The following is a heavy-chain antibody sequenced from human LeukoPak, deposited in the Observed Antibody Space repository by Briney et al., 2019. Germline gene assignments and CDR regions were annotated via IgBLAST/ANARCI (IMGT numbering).Heavy chain of an antibody. J-gene: IGHJ4*02. Sequence: GESLKISCKGSGYSFTSHWIGWVRQMPGKGLEWMGNIYPRDSDTRYSPSFQGQVTISADKSISTAYLQWSSLKASDTAMYYCARLGGEWLSQKYYFDYWGQGTLVTVSS. V-gene: IGHV5-51*01. D-gene: IGHD3-3*01. CDR3: ARLGGEWLSQKYYFDY. CDR1: GYSFTSHW. CDR2: IYPRDSDT.